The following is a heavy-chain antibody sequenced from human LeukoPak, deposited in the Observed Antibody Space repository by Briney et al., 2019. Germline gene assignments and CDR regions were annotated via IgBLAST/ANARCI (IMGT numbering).Heavy chain of an antibody. CDR3: ARDQCDTWSRRGNFDS. J-gene: IGHJ4*02. CDR2: ISYDGSNK. CDR1: GFTFSSYG. Sequence: GGSLRLSCAASGFTFSSYGMHWVRQAPGKGLEWVAVISYDGSNKYYADSVKGRFTISRDNSKNTLYLQMNSLRVEDTAVFYCARDQCDTWSRRGNFDSWGQGTLVIVSS. D-gene: IGHD3-3*01. V-gene: IGHV3-30*03.